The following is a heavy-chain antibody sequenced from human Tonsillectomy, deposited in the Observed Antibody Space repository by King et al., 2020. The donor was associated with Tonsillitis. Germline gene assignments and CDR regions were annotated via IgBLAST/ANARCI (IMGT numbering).Heavy chain of an antibody. CDR1: GFTFSSYA. J-gene: IGHJ4*02. Sequence: VQLVESGEGVVQPGRSLRLSCAASGFTFSSYAMPGFRKAQGKGLEWVAVIPYDGSNNNYADSVKGRFTISRDNSKNTLYLQMNSLRAEDTAVYYCASPAGSGSFPSASDYWGQGTLVTVSS. D-gene: IGHD3-10*01. V-gene: IGHV3-30*04. CDR3: ASPAGSGSFPSASDY. CDR2: IPYDGSNN.